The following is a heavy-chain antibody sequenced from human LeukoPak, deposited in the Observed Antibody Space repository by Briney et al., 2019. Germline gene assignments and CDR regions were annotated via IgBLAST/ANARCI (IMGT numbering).Heavy chain of an antibody. Sequence: SETLSLTCTVSGGSISSYYWSWIRQPPGKGLEWIGYIYYSGSTNYNPSLKSRVTISVDTSKNQFSLKLSSVTVADTAVYYCARHGPVRYSSSWYGAFDIWGQGTMVTVSS. D-gene: IGHD6-13*01. V-gene: IGHV4-59*08. CDR2: IYYSGST. CDR1: GGSISSYY. CDR3: ARHGPVRYSSSWYGAFDI. J-gene: IGHJ3*02.